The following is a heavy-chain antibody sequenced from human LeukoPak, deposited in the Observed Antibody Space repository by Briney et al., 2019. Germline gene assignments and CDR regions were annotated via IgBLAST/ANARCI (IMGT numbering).Heavy chain of an antibody. V-gene: IGHV4-34*01. J-gene: IGHJ4*02. CDR2: INHSGST. CDR1: GGSFSGYY. CDR3: ARVGPRAWIRHSSGWYWDY. Sequence: SETLSLTCAVYGGSFSGYYWSWIRQPPGKGLEWIGEINHSGSTNYNPSLKSRVTISVDTFKNQFSLKLSSVTAADTAVYYCARVGPRAWIRHSSGWYWDYWGQGTLVTVSS. D-gene: IGHD6-19*01.